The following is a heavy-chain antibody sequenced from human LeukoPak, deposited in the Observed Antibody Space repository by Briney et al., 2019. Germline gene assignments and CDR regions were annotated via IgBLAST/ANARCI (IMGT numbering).Heavy chain of an antibody. CDR2: INHSGST. J-gene: IGHJ6*02. D-gene: IGHD1-14*01. CDR1: GGSISSGGYY. CDR3: ARGHSPVTKDYYYGMDV. Sequence: SETLSLTCTVSGGSISSGGYYWSWIRRPPGKGLEWIGEINHSGSTNYNPSLKSRVTISVDTSKNQFSLKLSSVTAADTAVYYCARGHSPVTKDYYYGMDVWGQGTTVTVSS. V-gene: IGHV4-39*07.